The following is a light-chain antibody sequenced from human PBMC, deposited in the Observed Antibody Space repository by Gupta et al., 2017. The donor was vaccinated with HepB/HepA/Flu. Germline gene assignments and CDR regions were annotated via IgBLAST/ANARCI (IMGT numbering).Light chain of an antibody. V-gene: IGLV2-23*02. CDR3: CSYAGSSTWV. CDR1: SSDVGSYNL. Sequence: QSALTQPASVSGAPGRSITISCTGTSSDVGSYNLASWYQQHPGKAPKLMIYEVSKRPSGVSNRFSGSKSGNTASLTISGLQAEDEADYYCCSYAGSSTWVFGGGTKLTVL. J-gene: IGLJ3*02. CDR2: EVS.